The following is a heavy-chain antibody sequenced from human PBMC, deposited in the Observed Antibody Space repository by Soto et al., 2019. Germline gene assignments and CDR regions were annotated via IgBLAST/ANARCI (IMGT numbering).Heavy chain of an antibody. J-gene: IGHJ4*02. CDR2: MNPNSGRT. D-gene: IGHD6-19*01. V-gene: IGHV1-8*01. CDR1: GYTFTEYD. CDR3: STWGRNGWYTGFF. Sequence: HVQLVQSGAEVKTPGASVKVSCKASGYTFTEYDINWVRQAPGQGLEWVGRMNPNSGRTDYAQKFQARVTMTRDTSIITAYLELSSLGYEDTAVFYCSTWGRNGWYTGFFWGQGTLVTVAS.